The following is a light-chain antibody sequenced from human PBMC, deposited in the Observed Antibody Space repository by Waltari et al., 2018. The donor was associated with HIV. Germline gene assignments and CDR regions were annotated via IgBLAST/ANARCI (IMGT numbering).Light chain of an antibody. CDR1: SSDIGSYNL. Sequence: QSALTQPASVSGSLGQSIPIPCPVTSSDIGSYNLVSCYQQYPGKAPKVIIYDVNKWPSGVSHRFSGFKAANTASLTISGLQAEDEADYYCCSYAGSPTFVIFGGGTKVTVL. V-gene: IGLV2-23*02. J-gene: IGLJ2*01. CDR2: DVN. CDR3: CSYAGSPTFVI.